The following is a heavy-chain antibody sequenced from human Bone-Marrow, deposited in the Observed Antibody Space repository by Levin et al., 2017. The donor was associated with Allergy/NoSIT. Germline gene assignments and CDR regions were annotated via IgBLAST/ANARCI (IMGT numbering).Heavy chain of an antibody. Sequence: SCAASGFIFSSYSMNWVRQAPGKGLEWVSYISDSSSTIYYADSVKGRFTISRDNAKNSLHLQMNSLRAEDTAVYYCARDTTLGVSMIVVVPGALDIWGQGTMVTVSS. CDR1: GFIFSSYS. V-gene: IGHV3-48*01. J-gene: IGHJ3*02. CDR2: ISDSSSTI. CDR3: ARDTTLGVSMIVVVPGALDI. D-gene: IGHD3-22*01.